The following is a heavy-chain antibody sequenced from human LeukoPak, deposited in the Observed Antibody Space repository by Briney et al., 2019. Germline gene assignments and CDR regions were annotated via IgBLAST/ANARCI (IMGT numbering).Heavy chain of an antibody. Sequence: GASVKVSCKASGYTFTSYGISWVRQAPGQGLEWMGWISAYNGNTNYAQKLQGRVTMTTDTSTSTAYMELRSLRSDDTAVYYCARDSHSSGWYWFDPWGQGTLVTVSS. J-gene: IGHJ5*02. CDR3: ARDSHSSGWYWFDP. CDR1: GYTFTSYG. CDR2: ISAYNGNT. V-gene: IGHV1-18*01. D-gene: IGHD6-19*01.